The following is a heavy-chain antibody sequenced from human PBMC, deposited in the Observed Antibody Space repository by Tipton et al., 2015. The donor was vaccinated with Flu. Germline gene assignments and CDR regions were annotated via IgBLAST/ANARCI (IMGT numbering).Heavy chain of an antibody. CDR3: ARIQGGYYGSESYDT. J-gene: IGHJ5*02. D-gene: IGHD3-10*01. Sequence: TLSLTCSVSGGSISSYYWSWIRQPPGKGLEWIGYVFYTGSTDYNPSLKSRVTISVDTSKNQFSLELISVTAADTAVYYRARIQGGYYGSESYDTWGQGMLVTVSS. V-gene: IGHV4-59*01. CDR1: GGSISSYY. CDR2: VFYTGST.